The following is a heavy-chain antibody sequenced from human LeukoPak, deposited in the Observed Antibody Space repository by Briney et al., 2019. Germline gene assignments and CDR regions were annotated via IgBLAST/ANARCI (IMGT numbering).Heavy chain of an antibody. V-gene: IGHV3-53*01. CDR1: GFTFSSYG. CDR2: IYSGGST. CDR3: ARGGSYLSAFDI. J-gene: IGHJ3*02. D-gene: IGHD1-26*01. Sequence: PGGSLRLSCAASGFTFSSYGMSWVRQAPGEGLEWVSIIYSGGSTFYADSVKGRFTISRDNSKNTLYLQMNSLRAEDTAVYYCARGGSYLSAFDIWGQGTMVTVSS.